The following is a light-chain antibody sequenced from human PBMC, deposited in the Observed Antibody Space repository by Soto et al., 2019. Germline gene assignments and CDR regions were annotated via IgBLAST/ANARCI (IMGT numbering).Light chain of an antibody. CDR3: QQLRMYPST. CDR2: KAS. J-gene: IGKJ4*01. CDR1: QTISSW. V-gene: IGKV1-5*03. Sequence: DIQMTQSPPTLCRNVGDRVTITCRASQTISSWLAWYQQKPGKAPKLLIYKASTLKSGVPSRFSGSGSGTEFTLTISSLQPEDFATYYCQQLRMYPSTFGGGAKVDTK.